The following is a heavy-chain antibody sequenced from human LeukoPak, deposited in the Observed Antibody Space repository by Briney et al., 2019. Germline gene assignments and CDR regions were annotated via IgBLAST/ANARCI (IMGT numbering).Heavy chain of an antibody. CDR3: AKGKTVAGVLEY. J-gene: IGHJ4*02. V-gene: IGHV3-30*04. D-gene: IGHD6-19*01. Sequence: PGGSLRLSCAASGFTFSSYAMHWVRQAPGKGLEWVAVISYDGSNKYYADSVKGRFTISRDSSENTLYLQMNTLKVDDTAVYYCAKGKTVAGVLEYWGQGVLVTVSS. CDR2: ISYDGSNK. CDR1: GFTFSSYA.